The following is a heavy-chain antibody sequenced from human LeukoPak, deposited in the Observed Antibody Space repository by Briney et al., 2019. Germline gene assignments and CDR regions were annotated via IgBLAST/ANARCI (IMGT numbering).Heavy chain of an antibody. D-gene: IGHD6-19*01. CDR1: GGSISSGGYS. CDR2: IYHSGST. V-gene: IGHV4-30-2*02. J-gene: IGHJ4*02. Sequence: PSQTLSLTCAVSGGSISSGGYSWSWIRQPPGKGLEWIGYIYHSGSTYYNPSLKSRVTISVDRSKNQFSLELSSVTAADTAVYYCARAHSSGSYYFDYWGQGTLVTVSS. CDR3: ARAHSSGSYYFDY.